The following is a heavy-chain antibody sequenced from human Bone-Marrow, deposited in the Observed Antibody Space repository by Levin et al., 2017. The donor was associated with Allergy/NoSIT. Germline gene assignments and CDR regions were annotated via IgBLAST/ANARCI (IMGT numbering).Heavy chain of an antibody. D-gene: IGHD1-20*01. Sequence: SETLSLTCTVSGDSISSTSYYWGWVRQPPGKGLEWIGSIYYSGTTYYNPSLKSRVTISVDTSNNQFSLKMTSLTAADTAVFYCASLPIEYGGLVRPDNYFDPWGQGTLVTVSS. V-gene: IGHV4-39*01. CDR2: IYYSGTT. CDR3: ASLPIEYGGLVRPDNYFDP. J-gene: IGHJ5*02. CDR1: GDSISSTSYY.